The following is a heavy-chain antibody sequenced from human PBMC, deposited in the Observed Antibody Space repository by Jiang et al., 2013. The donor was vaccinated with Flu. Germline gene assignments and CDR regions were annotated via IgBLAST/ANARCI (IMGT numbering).Heavy chain of an antibody. J-gene: IGHJ4*02. CDR2: IFSGDSDT. CDR3: ARLGLIGEYYFDY. Sequence: VKKPGESLKISCKTSGYTFSNYWIGWVRQMPGKGLEWMGVIFSGDSDTRYRPSFQGQVTISVDKSITTAYLQWSSLKASDTAMYYCARLGLIGEYYFDYWGQGTLVTVSS. V-gene: IGHV5-51*01. CDR1: GYTFSNYW. D-gene: IGHD3-10*01.